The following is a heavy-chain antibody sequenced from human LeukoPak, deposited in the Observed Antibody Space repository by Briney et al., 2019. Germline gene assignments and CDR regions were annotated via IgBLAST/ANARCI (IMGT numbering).Heavy chain of an antibody. Sequence: GGSLRLSCAASGFTFSSYSMNWVRQAPGKGLEWVSSISSSSSYIYYADSVKGRFTISRDNAKNSLYLQMNSLRSDDTAVYYCARSFSIAVAVPGGFWGQGTMVTVSS. CDR1: GFTFSSYS. CDR3: ARSFSIAVAVPGGF. J-gene: IGHJ3*01. V-gene: IGHV3-21*04. CDR2: ISSSSSYI. D-gene: IGHD6-19*01.